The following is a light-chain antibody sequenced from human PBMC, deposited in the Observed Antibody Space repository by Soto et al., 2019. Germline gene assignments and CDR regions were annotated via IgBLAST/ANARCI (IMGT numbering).Light chain of an antibody. CDR1: QSVGSN. J-gene: IGKJ2*01. V-gene: IGKV3-15*01. Sequence: EIVMTQSPATLSVSPGERATLSCRASQSVGSNLAWYQQKPGQAPRLLSYGAATRATDIPARFSGSGSGTEFTLTISSLHSEDFAIYYCQQYNNWYTFGQGTTLEIK. CDR3: QQYNNWYT. CDR2: GAA.